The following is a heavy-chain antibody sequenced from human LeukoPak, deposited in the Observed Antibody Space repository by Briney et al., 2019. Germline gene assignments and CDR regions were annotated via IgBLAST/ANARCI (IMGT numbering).Heavy chain of an antibody. CDR2: IYYSGST. CDR1: GGSISSSSYY. Sequence: SETLSLTCTVSGGSISSSSYYWGWIRQPPGKGLEWIGSIYYSGSTYYNPSLKSRVTISVGTSKNQFSLKLSSVTAADTAVYYCAIPGSHLGAFDIWGQGTMVTVSS. J-gene: IGHJ3*02. V-gene: IGHV4-39*01. D-gene: IGHD1-26*01. CDR3: AIPGSHLGAFDI.